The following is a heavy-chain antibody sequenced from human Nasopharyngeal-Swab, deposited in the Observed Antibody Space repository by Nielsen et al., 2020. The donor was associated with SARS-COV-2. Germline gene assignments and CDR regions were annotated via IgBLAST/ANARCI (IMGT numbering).Heavy chain of an antibody. V-gene: IGHV3-30*03. D-gene: IGHD4-23*01. J-gene: IGHJ4*02. Sequence: GESLKISCAASGFTFSNYGIHWVRQAPGKGLEWVAVISYDGSNEYYADSVKGRFTISRDNPKNTLYLQMNSLRGEDTAVYYCTRDIGGKYGYWGQGNLVTVSS. CDR3: TRDIGGKYGY. CDR2: ISYDGSNE. CDR1: GFTFSNYG.